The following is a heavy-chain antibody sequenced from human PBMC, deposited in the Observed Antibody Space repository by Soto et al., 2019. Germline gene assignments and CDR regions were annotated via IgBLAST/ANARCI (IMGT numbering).Heavy chain of an antibody. Sequence: SETLSLTCAVYGGSFSGYYWSWIRQPPGKGLEWIGEINHSGSTNYNPSLKSRVTISVDTSKNQFSLKLSSVTAADTAVYYCAAGYNLRLTTAWGQGTLVTVSS. CDR3: AAGYNLRLTTA. V-gene: IGHV4-34*01. D-gene: IGHD1-1*01. J-gene: IGHJ5*02. CDR2: INHSGST. CDR1: GGSFSGYY.